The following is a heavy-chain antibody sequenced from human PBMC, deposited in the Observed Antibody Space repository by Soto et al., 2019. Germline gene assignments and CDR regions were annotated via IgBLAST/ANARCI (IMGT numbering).Heavy chain of an antibody. CDR3: ARGTEDAYYDFWSGYPSVKSAFDI. CDR1: GYTFAIYG. Sequence: ASVKVSCKASGYTFAIYGSIWVRQAPGQGLEWMGWISAYNGNTNYAQKLQGRVTMTTDTSTSTAYMELRSLRSDDTAVYYCARGTEDAYYDFWSGYPSVKSAFDIWGQGTMVTVSS. J-gene: IGHJ3*02. V-gene: IGHV1-18*01. CDR2: ISAYNGNT. D-gene: IGHD3-3*01.